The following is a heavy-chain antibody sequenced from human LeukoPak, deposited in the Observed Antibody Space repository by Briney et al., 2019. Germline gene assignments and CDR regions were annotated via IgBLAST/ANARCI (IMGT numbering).Heavy chain of an antibody. D-gene: IGHD6-19*01. J-gene: IGHJ4*02. Sequence: GGSLRLSCAASGFTFSSYNMNWVRQATGKGLEWVSFITSNSITIYYADSVKGRFIISRDNAKNSLYLQMNSLRGEDTAVYYCARGLGSGWQDYWGQGTLVTVSS. CDR2: ITSNSITI. V-gene: IGHV3-48*01. CDR3: ARGLGSGWQDY. CDR1: GFTFSSYN.